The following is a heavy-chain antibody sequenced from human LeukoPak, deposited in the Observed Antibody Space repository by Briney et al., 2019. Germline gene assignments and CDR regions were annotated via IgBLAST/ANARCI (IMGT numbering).Heavy chain of an antibody. Sequence: GGSLRLSCAASGFTFSNAWMSWVRQAPGKGLDWVSAISASGGSTSYADSVKGRFTISRDNSKNTLYLQMNSLRAVDTAVYYCASQTSGYSGYSSHYWGQGTLVTVSS. D-gene: IGHD5-12*01. J-gene: IGHJ4*02. CDR1: GFTFSNAW. CDR3: ASQTSGYSGYSSHY. CDR2: ISASGGST. V-gene: IGHV3-23*01.